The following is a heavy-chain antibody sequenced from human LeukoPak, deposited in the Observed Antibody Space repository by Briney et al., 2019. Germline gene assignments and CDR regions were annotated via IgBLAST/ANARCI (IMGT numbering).Heavy chain of an antibody. CDR2: ISSSDGTI. D-gene: IGHD5-24*01. CDR3: ARTIEMATISYFDY. J-gene: IGHJ4*02. V-gene: IGHV3-48*03. CDR1: GFTFSSYA. Sequence: GGSLRLSCAASGFTFSSYAMHWVRQAPGKGLEWVSYISSSDGTIYYADSVKGRFTISRDNAKNSLYLQMNSLRAGDTAVYYCARTIEMATISYFDYWGQGTLVTVSS.